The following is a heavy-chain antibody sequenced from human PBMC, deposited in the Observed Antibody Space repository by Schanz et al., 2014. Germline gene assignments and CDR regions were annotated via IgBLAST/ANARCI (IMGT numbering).Heavy chain of an antibody. CDR1: GFSFSSYW. Sequence: EVQLVESGGGLVQPGGSLRLSCAASGFSFSSYWMSWVRQAPGKGLEWVANIILDGSEKYYVGSVKGRFTISRDNTKNSLYLQLTSLRAEDTAVYYCVRDTDYHFDYWGQGTLVTVSS. J-gene: IGHJ4*02. CDR3: VRDTDYHFDY. V-gene: IGHV3-7*01. D-gene: IGHD4-17*01. CDR2: IILDGSEK.